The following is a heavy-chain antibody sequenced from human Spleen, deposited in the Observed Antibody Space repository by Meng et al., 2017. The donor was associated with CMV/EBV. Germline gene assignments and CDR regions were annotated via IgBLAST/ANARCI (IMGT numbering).Heavy chain of an antibody. CDR1: GFTFSKFA. CDR3: AKDMRESTVVGSVGMLRTGYNGMDV. J-gene: IGHJ6*02. CDR2: ISWNSGHI. D-gene: IGHD2-21*01. Sequence: SLKISCAASGFTFSKFAMHWVRQGPGKGLEWVSGISWNSGHIAYADSVKGRFTISRDSAKNSLHLQMSSLRVEDTALYYCAKDMRESTVVGSVGMLRTGYNGMDVWGQGTTVTVSS. V-gene: IGHV3-9*01.